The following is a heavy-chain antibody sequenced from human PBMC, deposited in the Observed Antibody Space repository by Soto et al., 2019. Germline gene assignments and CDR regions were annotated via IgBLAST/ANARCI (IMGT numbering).Heavy chain of an antibody. CDR3: ERDPDIVLVPAAIQGWFDP. CDR1: GFTFSSYA. CDR2: ISYDGSNK. J-gene: IGHJ5*02. Sequence: QVQLVESGGGVVQPGRSLRLSCAASGFTFSSYAMHWVRQAPGKGLEWVAVISYDGSNKYYADSVKGRFTISRDNSKNTLYLQMNSLRAEHTAVYYCERDPDIVLVPAAIQGWFDPWGQGTLVTVSS. D-gene: IGHD2-2*01. V-gene: IGHV3-30-3*01.